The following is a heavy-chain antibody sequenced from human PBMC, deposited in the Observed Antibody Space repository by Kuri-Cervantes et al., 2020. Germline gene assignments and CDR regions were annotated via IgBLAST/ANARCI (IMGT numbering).Heavy chain of an antibody. D-gene: IGHD6-19*01. CDR3: ARGYSGWSFDI. J-gene: IGHJ3*02. V-gene: IGHV3-7*01. CDR1: GFTFSSYW. CDR2: IKQDGSEK. Sequence: GESLKISCAASGFTFSSYWMSWVRQAPGKGLEWVANIKQDGSEKYYVDSVKGRFTISRDNAKNSLYLQMNSLRAEDTAVYYCARGYSGWSFDIWGQGTMVTVSS.